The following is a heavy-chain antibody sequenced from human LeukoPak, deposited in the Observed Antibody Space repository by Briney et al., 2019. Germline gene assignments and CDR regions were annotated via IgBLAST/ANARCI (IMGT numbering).Heavy chain of an antibody. V-gene: IGHV5-51*01. D-gene: IGHD2-21*02. Sequence: LGESLKISCKGSGYSFTSYWIGWVRQVPGKGLEWMGIIYPGDSDTRYSPSFQGQVTISADKSISTAYLQWSSLKASDTAMYYCARRPHYCGGDCYSELDYWGQGTLVTVSS. CDR2: IYPGDSDT. CDR3: ARRPHYCGGDCYSELDY. CDR1: GYSFTSYW. J-gene: IGHJ4*02.